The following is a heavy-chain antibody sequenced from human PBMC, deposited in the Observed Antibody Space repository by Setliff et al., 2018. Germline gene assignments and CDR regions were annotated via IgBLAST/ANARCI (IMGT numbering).Heavy chain of an antibody. CDR3: ARVKPFAMDV. Sequence: LSLTCTVSGGAIKSFYWSWIRQAPGKGLEWVGYIRSSNSYTNYADSVKGRFTISRDNAENSLYLQMNGLRAEDTAVYYCARVKPFAMDVWGKGTTVTVSS. V-gene: IGHV3-11*06. CDR1: GGAIKSFY. CDR2: IRSSNSYT. J-gene: IGHJ6*04.